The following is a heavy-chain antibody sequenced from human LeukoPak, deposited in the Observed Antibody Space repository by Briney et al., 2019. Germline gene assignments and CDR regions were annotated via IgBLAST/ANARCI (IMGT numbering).Heavy chain of an antibody. CDR1: GGSISSSSYY. J-gene: IGHJ4*02. D-gene: IGHD2-2*03. CDR2: IYYSGST. V-gene: IGHV4-39*07. CDR3: AREGAGPLDLDY. Sequence: PSETLSLTCTVSGGSISSSSYYWGWIRQPPGKGLEWIGSIYYSGSTYYNPSLKSRVTISVDTSKNQFSLKLSSVTAADTAVYYCAREGAGPLDLDYWGQGTLVTVSS.